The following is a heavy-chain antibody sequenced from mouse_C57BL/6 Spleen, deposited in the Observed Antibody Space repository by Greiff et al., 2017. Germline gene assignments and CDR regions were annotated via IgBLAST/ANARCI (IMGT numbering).Heavy chain of an antibody. CDR3: ERHDYTSYYFDY. Sequence: EVKLMESGGGLVQPKGSLKLSCAASGFSFNTYAMHWVRQAPGQGLEWVARISSKNNNYATYYADSVKDRFTISRDDSENMLYLQMNNLKTEATAMYYCERHDYTSYYFDYWGQGTTLTVSS. V-gene: IGHV10-1*01. J-gene: IGHJ2*01. CDR2: ISSKNNNYAT. CDR1: GFSFNTYA. D-gene: IGHD2-13*01.